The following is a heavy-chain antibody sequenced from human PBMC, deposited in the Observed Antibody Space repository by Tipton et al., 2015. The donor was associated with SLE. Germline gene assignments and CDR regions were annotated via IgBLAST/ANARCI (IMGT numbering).Heavy chain of an antibody. V-gene: IGHV5-51*01. D-gene: IGHD6-6*01. CDR2: IYPGDSDI. J-gene: IGHJ3*02. CDR1: GYTFTNYW. Sequence: QSGAEVKKPGESLKISCKGSGYTFTNYWIAWVRQMPGEGLEWMGVIYPGDSDIRYSPSFEGQVTFSADKSINTAYLQWSSLKASYTAMYYCARRGGTSSPIWGQGTMVTVSS. CDR3: ARRGGTSSPI.